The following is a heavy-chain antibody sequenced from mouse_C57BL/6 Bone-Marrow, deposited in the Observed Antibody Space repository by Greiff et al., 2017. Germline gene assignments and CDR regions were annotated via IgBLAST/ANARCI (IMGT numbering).Heavy chain of an antibody. CDR1: GYTFTDYY. D-gene: IGHD2-13*01. CDR3: AIIYYGDAMDY. CDR2: IYPGSGNT. J-gene: IGHJ4*01. Sequence: VMLVESGAELVRPGASVKLSCKASGYTFTDYYINWVKQRPGQGLEWIARIYPGSGNTYYNEKFKGKATLTAAKSSSTAYMQLSSLTSEDSAVYFCAIIYYGDAMDYWGQGTSVTVSS. V-gene: IGHV1-76*01.